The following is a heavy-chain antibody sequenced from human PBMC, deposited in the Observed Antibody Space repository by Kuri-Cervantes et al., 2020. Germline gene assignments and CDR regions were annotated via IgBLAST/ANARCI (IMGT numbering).Heavy chain of an antibody. Sequence: GESLKISCAASGFTFSNAWMSWVRQAPGKGLEWVGRIKSKTDGGTTDYAAPVKGRFTISRDDSKNTLYLQMNSLKTEDTAVYYCTTSLEGYYFDYWGQGTLVTVSS. J-gene: IGHJ4*02. D-gene: IGHD1-1*01. CDR1: GFTFSNAW. V-gene: IGHV3-15*01. CDR2: IKSKTDGGTT. CDR3: TTSLEGYYFDY.